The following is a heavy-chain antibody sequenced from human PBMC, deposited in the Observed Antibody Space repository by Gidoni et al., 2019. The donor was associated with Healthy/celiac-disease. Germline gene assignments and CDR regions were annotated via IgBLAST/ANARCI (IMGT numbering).Heavy chain of an antibody. CDR1: GFTFSSYA. CDR2: ISGSGGST. D-gene: IGHD3-22*01. V-gene: IGHV3-23*01. CDR3: AKGPGQEYYYDSSGYYYLDY. Sequence: EVQLLESGGGLVQPGGSLRLSCAASGFTFSSYAMSWVRQAPGKGLEWVSAISGSGGSTYYADSVKGRFTISRDNSKNTLYLQMNSLRAEDTAVYYCAKGPGQEYYYDSSGYYYLDYWGQGTLVTVSS. J-gene: IGHJ4*02.